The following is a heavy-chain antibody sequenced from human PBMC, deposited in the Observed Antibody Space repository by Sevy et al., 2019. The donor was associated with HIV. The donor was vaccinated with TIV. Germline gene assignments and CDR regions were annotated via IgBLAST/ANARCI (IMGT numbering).Heavy chain of an antibody. CDR3: AGAGVGAKGFDY. V-gene: IGHV3-23*01. CDR2: ISASGGST. D-gene: IGHD1-26*01. CDR1: EIIFKSYV. Sequence: GGSLRLSCAASEIIFKSYVTSWVRQAPGKGLEWLSGISASGGSTYYADSVKGRFTISRDNFKSTLYLQMNILRAEDTAVYYCAGAGVGAKGFDYWGQGTLVTVSS. J-gene: IGHJ4*02.